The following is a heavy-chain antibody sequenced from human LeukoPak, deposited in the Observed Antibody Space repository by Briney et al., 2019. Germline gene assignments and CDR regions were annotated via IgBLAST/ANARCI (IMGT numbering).Heavy chain of an antibody. V-gene: IGHV1-69*05. CDR3: AREDSSGWTFDY. Sequence: SVKVSCKASGGTFSSYAISWVRQAPGQGLEWMGRIIPIFGTANYAQKFQGRVTITTDESTSTAYMELSSLRSEDTAVYYCAREDSSGWTFDYWGQGTLVTVSS. J-gene: IGHJ4*02. CDR2: IIPIFGTA. CDR1: GGTFSSYA. D-gene: IGHD6-19*01.